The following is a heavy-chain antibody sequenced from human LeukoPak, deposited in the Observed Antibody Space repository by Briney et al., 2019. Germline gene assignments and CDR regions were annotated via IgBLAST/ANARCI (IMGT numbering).Heavy chain of an antibody. D-gene: IGHD6-13*01. CDR1: GGSFSGYY. V-gene: IGHV4-34*01. CDR2: INHGGST. Sequence: RSSETLSLTCAVYGGSFSGYYWSWIRQPPGKGLEWIGEINHGGSTNYNPSLKSRVTISVDTSKNQFSLKLSSVTAADTAVYYCATEAAAGTFAFDYWGQGTLVTVSS. CDR3: ATEAAAGTFAFDY. J-gene: IGHJ4*02.